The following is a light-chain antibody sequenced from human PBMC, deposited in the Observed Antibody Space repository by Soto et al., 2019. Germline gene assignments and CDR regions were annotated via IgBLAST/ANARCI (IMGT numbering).Light chain of an antibody. CDR1: SSNIESNW. CDR2: DNT. V-gene: IGLV1-40*01. Sequence: QAVVTQAPSVSGTPGQRVTISCSGSSSNIESNWVYWYQQLPGTAPKLLIYDNTNRPSGVPARFSGSKSGTSASLAISGLQAEDEADYYCQSFDKYLSAVVFGGGTKVTVL. CDR3: QSFDKYLSAVV. J-gene: IGLJ2*01.